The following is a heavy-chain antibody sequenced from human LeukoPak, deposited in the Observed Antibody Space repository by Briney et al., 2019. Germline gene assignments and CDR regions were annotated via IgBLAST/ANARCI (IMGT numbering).Heavy chain of an antibody. CDR1: GFTFSSYG. CDR3: ARVRYSSGWYYFDY. D-gene: IGHD6-19*01. CDR2: IWYDGSNK. Sequence: GGSLRLSCAASGFTFSSYGMHWVRQAPGKGLEWVAVIWYDGSNKYYADSVKGRFTISRDNSNNRLYLQMNSLRAGDTAVYYCARVRYSSGWYYFDYWGQGTLVTVSS. V-gene: IGHV3-33*01. J-gene: IGHJ4*02.